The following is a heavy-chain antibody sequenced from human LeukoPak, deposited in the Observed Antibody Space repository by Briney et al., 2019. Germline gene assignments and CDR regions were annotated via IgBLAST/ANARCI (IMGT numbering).Heavy chain of an antibody. CDR1: GYTFTSYY. CDR2: INPSGGTT. V-gene: IGHV1-46*01. J-gene: IGHJ6*02. Sequence: ASVKVSCKASGYTFTSYYIHWVRQAPGQGLEWMGIINPSGGTTHYAQNFQGRVTMTRDTSKNQFSLKLSSVTAADTAVYYCASSYCSSTSCYQTLYGMDVWGQGTTVTVSS. CDR3: ASSYCSSTSCYQTLYGMDV. D-gene: IGHD2-2*01.